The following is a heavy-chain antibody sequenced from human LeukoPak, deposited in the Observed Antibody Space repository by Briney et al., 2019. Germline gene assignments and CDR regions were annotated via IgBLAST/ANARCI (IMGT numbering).Heavy chain of an antibody. CDR1: GFTFSSYA. D-gene: IGHD3-3*01. V-gene: IGHV3-23*01. J-gene: IGHJ5*02. CDR2: ISGSGGST. Sequence: GSLRLSCAASGFTFSSYAMSWVRQAPGKGLEWVSAISGSGGSTYYADSVKGRFTISRDNSKNTLYLQMNSLRAEDTAVYYCAKEESAYYDFWSGYSPYNWFDPWGQGTLVTVSS. CDR3: AKEESAYYDFWSGYSPYNWFDP.